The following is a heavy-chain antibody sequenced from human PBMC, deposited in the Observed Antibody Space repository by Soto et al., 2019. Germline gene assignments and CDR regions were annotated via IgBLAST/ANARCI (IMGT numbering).Heavy chain of an antibody. CDR3: ARGLIKLEGGAFDI. Sequence: GGSLRLSCAASGCSFSNSVIHWVRQAPGRGLEWVAVISTDESNEDYADSVKGRFTISRDNSKSTLYLQMNSLRAEDTAVYYCARGLIKLEGGAFDIWGQGTMVTVSS. V-gene: IGHV3-33*01. D-gene: IGHD3-16*01. CDR1: GCSFSNSV. J-gene: IGHJ3*02. CDR2: ISTDESNE.